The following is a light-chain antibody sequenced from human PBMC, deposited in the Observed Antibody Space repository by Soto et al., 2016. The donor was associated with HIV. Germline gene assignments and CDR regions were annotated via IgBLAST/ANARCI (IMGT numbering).Light chain of an antibody. J-gene: IGLJ2*01. V-gene: IGLV3-21*03. CDR2: DDS. Sequence: SYVLTQPPSVSVAPGKTARITCGGTNVGSKSVHWYQQKPGQAPVLVVYDDSDRPSGIPERFSGSNSGNTATLTISRADIGDEADYYCQVWDSGSDPVVFGGGTKLTVL. CDR3: QVWDSGSDPVV. CDR1: NVGSKS.